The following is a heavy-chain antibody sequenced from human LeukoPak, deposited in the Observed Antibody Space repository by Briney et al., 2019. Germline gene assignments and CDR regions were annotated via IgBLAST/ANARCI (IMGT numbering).Heavy chain of an antibody. CDR2: IYYSGST. J-gene: IGHJ6*03. D-gene: IGHD3-22*01. Sequence: SETLSLTFTVSGGSISSYYWSWIRQPPGKGLEWVGYIYYSGSTNYNPSLKSRVTISVDTSKNQFSLKLSSVTAADTAVYYCARVYYYDGSGYYLSFPYYMDVWAKGPRSPSP. CDR1: GGSISSYY. CDR3: ARVYYYDGSGYYLSFPYYMDV. V-gene: IGHV4-59*01.